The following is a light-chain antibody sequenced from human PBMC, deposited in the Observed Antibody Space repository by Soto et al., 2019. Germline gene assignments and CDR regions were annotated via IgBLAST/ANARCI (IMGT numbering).Light chain of an antibody. CDR2: KAS. V-gene: IGKV1-5*03. J-gene: IGKJ1*01. CDR1: QSISSW. Sequence: DIQMTQSPSTLSASVGDRVTITCRASQSISSWLAWYQQKPGKAPNLLIYKASNLESGVPSRFSGSGSVTEFTRTISRLQPDDFATYDCQQYQGFWTFGQGPKVEIK. CDR3: QQYQGFWT.